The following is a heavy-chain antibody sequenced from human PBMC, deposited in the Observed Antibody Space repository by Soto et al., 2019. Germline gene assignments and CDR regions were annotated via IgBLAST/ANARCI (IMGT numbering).Heavy chain of an antibody. Sequence: SETLSLTCTVSGGSISSSSYYWGWIRQPPGKGLEWIGSIYYSGSTYYNPSLKSRVTISVDTSKNQFSLKLSSVTAADTAVYYCARRGGAAAGTAFDYWGQGTLVTVSS. CDR1: GGSISSSSYY. J-gene: IGHJ4*02. D-gene: IGHD6-13*01. CDR2: IYYSGST. V-gene: IGHV4-39*01. CDR3: ARRGGAAAGTAFDY.